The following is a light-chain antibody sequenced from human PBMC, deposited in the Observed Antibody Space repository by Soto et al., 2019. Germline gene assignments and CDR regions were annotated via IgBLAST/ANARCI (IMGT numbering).Light chain of an antibody. J-gene: IGKJ4*01. CDR3: QQYSDWPLT. CDR1: QFIDSY. V-gene: IGKV3D-15*01. Sequence: EIMLTQSPATLSLSPGERANLSCRASQFIDSYLAWYRQIPGQTPRLLMYGASTRPTGIPARFSGSGSGTEFTLTIISLQSEDSAVYYCQQYSDWPLTFGGGTNVDI. CDR2: GAS.